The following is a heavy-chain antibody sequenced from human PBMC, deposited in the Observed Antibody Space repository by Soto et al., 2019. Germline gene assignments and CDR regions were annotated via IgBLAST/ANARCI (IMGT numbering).Heavy chain of an antibody. CDR3: ASEYTSGWNPLGY. J-gene: IGHJ4*02. V-gene: IGHV3-74*03. D-gene: IGHD6-19*01. Sequence: GSLRLSCAASGFTFSTYWMHWVRQAPGKGLVWVSRINRDGTNTTYADSVKGRFTISRDNAKNTLYLQMNSLRGEDTAVYYCASEYTSGWNPLGYWGQGTLVTVSS. CDR2: INRDGTNT. CDR1: GFTFSTYW.